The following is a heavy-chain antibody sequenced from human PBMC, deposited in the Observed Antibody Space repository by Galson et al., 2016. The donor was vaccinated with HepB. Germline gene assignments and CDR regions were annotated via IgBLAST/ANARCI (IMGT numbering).Heavy chain of an antibody. CDR2: ISNDGSNK. Sequence: SLRLSCADSGFIFRSYAMNWVRQASGKGLEWLAVISNDGSNKYFADSVKGRFTISRDNSKNTLYLQMNSLRAEDTAVYYCARFIASPWNDYYYYGMDVWGKGTTVTVSS. V-gene: IGHV3-30-3*01. CDR1: GFIFRSYA. D-gene: IGHD1-1*01. CDR3: ARFIASPWNDYYYYGMDV. J-gene: IGHJ6*04.